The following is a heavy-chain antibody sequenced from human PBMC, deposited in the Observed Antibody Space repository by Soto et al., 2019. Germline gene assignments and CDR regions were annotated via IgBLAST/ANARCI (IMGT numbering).Heavy chain of an antibody. Sequence: QVQLVQSGAEVKKPGSSVKVSCKASGGTFSSYAISWVRQAPGQGLEWMGGIIPIFGTANYAQKFQGRVTIPADESTSTAYMELSSLRSEDTAVYYCARSGRAPKYYYDSSGYHWFDPWGQGTLVTVSS. J-gene: IGHJ5*02. D-gene: IGHD3-22*01. CDR3: ARSGRAPKYYYDSSGYHWFDP. V-gene: IGHV1-69*01. CDR2: IIPIFGTA. CDR1: GGTFSSYA.